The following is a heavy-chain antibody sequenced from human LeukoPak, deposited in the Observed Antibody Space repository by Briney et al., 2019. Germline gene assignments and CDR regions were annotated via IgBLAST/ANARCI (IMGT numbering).Heavy chain of an antibody. CDR2: TSGSGDIT. Sequence: PGTSLRLSCVASGFTFRSHAMSWVRQAPGKGLEWVSSTSGSGDITYYADSVKGRFTISRDNSKNTLYLQMNSLRAEDTAVYYCATGFNYYDSSGLHDYWGQGTLVTVSS. J-gene: IGHJ4*02. D-gene: IGHD3-22*01. CDR1: GFTFRSHA. V-gene: IGHV3-23*01. CDR3: ATGFNYYDSSGLHDY.